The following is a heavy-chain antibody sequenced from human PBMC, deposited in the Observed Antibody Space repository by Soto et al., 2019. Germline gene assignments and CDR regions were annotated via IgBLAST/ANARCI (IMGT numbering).Heavy chain of an antibody. CDR2: ISAYNGNT. D-gene: IGHD2-15*01. J-gene: IGHJ4*02. CDR1: GYTFTSYG. V-gene: IGHV1-18*01. Sequence: QVQLVQSGAEVKKPGASVKVSCKASGYTFTSYGISWVRQAPGQGLEWMGWISAYNGNTNYAQKLQGRVTMTTDTSTSTAYMELRSLRSDDPAVYYCASAPVPRNRVAYYFDYWGQGTLVTVSS. CDR3: ASAPVPRNRVAYYFDY.